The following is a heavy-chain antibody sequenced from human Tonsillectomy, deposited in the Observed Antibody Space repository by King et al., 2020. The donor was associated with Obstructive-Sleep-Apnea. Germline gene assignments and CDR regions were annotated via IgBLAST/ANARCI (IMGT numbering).Heavy chain of an antibody. V-gene: IGHV4-4*02. J-gene: IGHJ3*02. CDR2: IYHSGSP. CDR1: GGSISSSHW. CDR3: ARQLVLDAFDI. Sequence: QLQESGPGLVKPSGTLSLTCAVSGGSISSSHWWSWVRQPPGKGLEWIGEIYHSGSPNYNPSLKSRVTLSVDKSNYPFSLKLSSVTAADTAVYYCARQLVLDAFDIWGQGTMVTVSS. D-gene: IGHD6-13*01.